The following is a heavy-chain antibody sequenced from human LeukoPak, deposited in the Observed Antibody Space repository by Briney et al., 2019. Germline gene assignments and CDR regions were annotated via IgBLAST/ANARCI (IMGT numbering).Heavy chain of an antibody. D-gene: IGHD3-16*02. J-gene: IGHJ5*02. V-gene: IGHV3-23*01. CDR2: ISGSGGST. CDR3: VKDSFVTRRFDP. CDR1: RFTFSSYG. Sequence: GGSLRLSCAASRFTFSSYGMSWVRQAPGKGLEWVSAISGSGGSTYYADSVKGRFTISRDNSRNTLYLQMNSLRAEDTAVYYCVKDSFVTRRFDPWGQGTLVTVSS.